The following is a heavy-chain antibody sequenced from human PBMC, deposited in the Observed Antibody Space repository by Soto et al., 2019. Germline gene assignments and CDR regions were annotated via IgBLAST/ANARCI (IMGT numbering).Heavy chain of an antibody. D-gene: IGHD5-18*01. CDR2: ISYDGSNK. CDR3: ARGPYSYGNYYFDY. CDR1: GFTFSSYA. J-gene: IGHJ4*02. V-gene: IGHV3-30-3*01. Sequence: GGSLRLSCAASGFTFSSYAMHWVRQAPGKGLEWVAVISYDGSNKYYADSVKGRFTISRDNSKDTLYLQMNSLRAEDTAVYYCARGPYSYGNYYFDYWGQGTLVTVSS.